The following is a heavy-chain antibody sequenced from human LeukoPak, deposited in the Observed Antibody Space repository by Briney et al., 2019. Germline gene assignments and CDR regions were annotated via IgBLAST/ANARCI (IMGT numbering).Heavy chain of an antibody. CDR2: IYYSGST. J-gene: IGHJ4*02. D-gene: IGHD2-15*01. CDR1: GGSISSGGYY. Sequence: SETLSLTCTVSGGSISSGGYYWSWIRQHPGKGLEWIGYIYYSGSTYYNPSLKSRVTISVDTSKNQFSLKLSSVTAADTAVYYCARNTCSGGSRYQDYWGQGTLVTVSS. V-gene: IGHV4-31*03. CDR3: ARNTCSGGSRYQDY.